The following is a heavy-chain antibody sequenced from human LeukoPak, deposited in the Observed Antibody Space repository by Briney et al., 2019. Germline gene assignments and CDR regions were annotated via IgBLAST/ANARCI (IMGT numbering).Heavy chain of an antibody. CDR2: IYSGGST. CDR1: GFTVSSNY. Sequence: GGSLRLSCAASGFTVSSNYMSWVRQAPGKGLEWVSGIYSGGSTYYADSVKGRFTISRDNSKNTLYLQMNSLRAEDTAVYYCARLRQAAFDIWGQGTMVTVSS. CDR3: ARLRQAAFDI. V-gene: IGHV3-53*01. J-gene: IGHJ3*02.